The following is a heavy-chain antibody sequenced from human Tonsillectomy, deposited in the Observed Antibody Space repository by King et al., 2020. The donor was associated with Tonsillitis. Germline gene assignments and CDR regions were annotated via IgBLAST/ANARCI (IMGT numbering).Heavy chain of an antibody. J-gene: IGHJ4*02. CDR2: VSYDVTTK. D-gene: IGHD3-3*01. V-gene: IGHV3-30-3*01. CDR1: GFTFSSYA. CDR3: ARGGEWLLSEFDY. Sequence: LVESGGGVVQPGRSLRLSCVASGFTFSSYAMHWVRQAPGKGLEWVAVVSYDVTTKYYAASVKGRSTISRDNSKNTIYLQMNILRAEDTAVYYCARGGEWLLSEFDYWGQGTLVTVSS.